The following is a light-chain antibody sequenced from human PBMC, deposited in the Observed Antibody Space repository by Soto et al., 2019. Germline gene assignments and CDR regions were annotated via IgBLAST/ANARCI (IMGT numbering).Light chain of an antibody. Sequence: EIVLTQSPGTLSLSPGERATLSCRASQSVSSSYLAWYQQKPGQAPRLLIYGASSRATGIPDRFTGSGSGTDFTLTITSLQPDDFAVYFCQQYSDWPITFGQGTRLEIK. CDR1: QSVSSSY. J-gene: IGKJ5*01. CDR3: QQYSDWPIT. V-gene: IGKV3-20*01. CDR2: GAS.